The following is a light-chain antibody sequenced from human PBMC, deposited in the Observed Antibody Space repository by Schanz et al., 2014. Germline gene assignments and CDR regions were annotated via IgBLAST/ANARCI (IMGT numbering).Light chain of an antibody. Sequence: EVVLTQSPATLSLSPGERATLSCRASQIVSNDFAWYQQKPGQAPRLLIYGVFNRATGIPDRFSGSGSGTDFTLTISRLGPEDFAVYYCRQYGSLPETFGQGTKVEIK. V-gene: IGKV3-20*01. CDR3: RQYGSLPET. J-gene: IGKJ1*01. CDR1: QIVSND. CDR2: GVF.